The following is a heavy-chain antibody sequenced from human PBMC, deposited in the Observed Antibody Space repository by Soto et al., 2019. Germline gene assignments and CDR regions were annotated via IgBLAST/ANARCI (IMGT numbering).Heavy chain of an antibody. V-gene: IGHV4-34*12. CDR1: GGSFSAYY. CDR3: ARQRPTDGRWEFANYYGMDV. CDR2: IIHSEST. D-gene: IGHD1-26*01. Sequence: SETLSLTCAVYGGSFSAYYWSWVRQPPGKGLEWIGEIIHSESTKYNPSLKSRVTISVDTSKNQFSLKLSSVTAADTAVYFCARQRPTDGRWEFANYYGMDVWGQGTPVTVSS. J-gene: IGHJ6*02.